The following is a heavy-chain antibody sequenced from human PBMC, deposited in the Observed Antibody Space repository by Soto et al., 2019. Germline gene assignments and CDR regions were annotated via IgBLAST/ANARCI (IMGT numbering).Heavy chain of an antibody. Sequence: QITLKESGPTLVKPTQTLTLTCTFSGFSLNTGGLGVGWIRQPPGKALEWLALIYWDGDKRYSPSLQSRLSITKDTSNNQVVLTMTNMDPVDTATYYCVHSRCGGDFLRSYSCCYYYGMDVWGQGNTVTVSS. V-gene: IGHV2-5*02. J-gene: IGHJ6*02. D-gene: IGHD2-21*02. CDR3: VHSRCGGDFLRSYSCCYYYGMDV. CDR2: IYWDGDK. CDR1: GFSLNTGGLG.